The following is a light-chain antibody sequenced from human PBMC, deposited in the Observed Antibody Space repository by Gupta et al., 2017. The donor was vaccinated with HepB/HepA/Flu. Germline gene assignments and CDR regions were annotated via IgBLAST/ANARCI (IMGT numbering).Light chain of an antibody. Sequence: QPVVTQEPSLTVSPGVTITLTCGSNTGAVTNGHYPYWFQQKPGQVPRTLIYDTNNKHSWTPARFSGSLLGGKAALTLSGTQPEDEAEYYCLLLYSGTYVFGTGTKVTVL. CDR1: TGAVTNGHY. J-gene: IGLJ1*01. CDR3: LLLYSGTYV. V-gene: IGLV7-46*01. CDR2: DTN.